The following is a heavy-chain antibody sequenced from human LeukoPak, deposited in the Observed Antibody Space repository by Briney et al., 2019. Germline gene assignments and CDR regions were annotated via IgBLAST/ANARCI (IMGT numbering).Heavy chain of an antibody. V-gene: IGHV1-18*01. Sequence: ASVTVSCKASGYTFTSYGISWVRQAPGQGLEWMGWISAYNGNTNYAQKLQGRVTMTTDTSTSTAYMELRSLRSDDTAVYYCARDVGATTLGAFDIWGQGTMVTVSS. D-gene: IGHD1-26*01. CDR3: ARDVGATTLGAFDI. J-gene: IGHJ3*02. CDR1: GYTFTSYG. CDR2: ISAYNGNT.